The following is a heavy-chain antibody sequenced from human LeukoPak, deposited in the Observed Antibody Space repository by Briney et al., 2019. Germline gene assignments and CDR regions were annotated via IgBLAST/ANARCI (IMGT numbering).Heavy chain of an antibody. CDR1: GFTFSDTW. J-gene: IGHJ3*02. CDR2: ISSSSSYI. Sequence: PGGSLRLSCAASGFTFSDTWMHWVRQAPGKGLEWVSSISSSSSYIYYADSVKGRFTISRDNAKNSLYLQMNSLRAEDTAVYYCARVTMGTHAFDIWGQGTMVTVSS. CDR3: ARVTMGTHAFDI. V-gene: IGHV3-21*01. D-gene: IGHD3-10*01.